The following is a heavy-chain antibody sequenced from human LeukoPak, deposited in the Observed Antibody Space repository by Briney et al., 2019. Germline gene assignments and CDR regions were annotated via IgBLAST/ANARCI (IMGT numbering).Heavy chain of an antibody. V-gene: IGHV3-48*03. CDR3: ARVKYSGSYPHDY. Sequence: GGSLRLSCAASGFTFSSYEMNWVRQAPGKGLEWVSYISSSGSTIYYADSVKGRFTISRDNAKNSLYLQMNSLRAEDTALYYCARVKYSGSYPHDYWGQGTLVTVSS. CDR1: GFTFSSYE. D-gene: IGHD1-26*01. CDR2: ISSSGSTI. J-gene: IGHJ4*02.